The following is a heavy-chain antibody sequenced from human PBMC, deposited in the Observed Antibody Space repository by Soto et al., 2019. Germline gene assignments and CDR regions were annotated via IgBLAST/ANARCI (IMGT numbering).Heavy chain of an antibody. CDR2: INPNSGGT. Sequence: ASVKVSCKASGYTFTGYYMHGVRQAPGQGLEWMGWINPNSGGTNYAQKFQGRVTMTRDTSISTAYMELSRLRSDDTAVYYCARAAAVAYSGLDDWGQGTLVTVSS. J-gene: IGHJ4*02. CDR1: GYTFTGYY. D-gene: IGHD6-19*01. V-gene: IGHV1-2*02. CDR3: ARAAAVAYSGLDD.